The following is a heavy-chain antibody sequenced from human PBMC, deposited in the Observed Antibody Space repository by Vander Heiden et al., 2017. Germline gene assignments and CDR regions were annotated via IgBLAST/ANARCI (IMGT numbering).Heavy chain of an antibody. J-gene: IGHJ4*02. CDR1: GFNFYDFY. D-gene: IGHD5-18*01. Sequence: QVQLVESGGGLAKPGGSLRLYCAASGFNFYDFYMSWIRQAPGKGLEWVSYISGSGDTIYYADSVKGRFTISRDNAKNSVYLQMDSLGADDTAVYYCARDKGWLQLEGFDYWGQGNLVTVSS. CDR2: ISGSGDTI. V-gene: IGHV3-11*01. CDR3: ARDKGWLQLEGFDY.